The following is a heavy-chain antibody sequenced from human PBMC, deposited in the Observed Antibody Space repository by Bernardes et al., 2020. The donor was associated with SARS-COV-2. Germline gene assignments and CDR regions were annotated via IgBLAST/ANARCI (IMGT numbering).Heavy chain of an antibody. D-gene: IGHD3-3*01. CDR2: ISAYNGNT. CDR3: ARAVNYYDFWSGYQNIYYFDY. Sequence: ASVKVSCMASGYTFTSYGISWVRQAPGQGLEWMGWISAYNGNTNYAQKLQGRVTMTTDTSTSTAYMELRSLRSDDTAVYYCARAVNYYDFWSGYQNIYYFDYWGQGTLVTVSS. J-gene: IGHJ4*02. V-gene: IGHV1-18*01. CDR1: GYTFTSYG.